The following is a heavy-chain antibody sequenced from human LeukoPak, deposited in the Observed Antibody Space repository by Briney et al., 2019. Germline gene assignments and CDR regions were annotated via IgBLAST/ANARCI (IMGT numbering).Heavy chain of an antibody. Sequence: PARTLTLSCSASGVTFSSDAICWICQPPPKGLELVSAISGSTGRTYYADSVMSRFTIFRVNSTKTLYLQMHILRSEDAAVYYFAKGAKYSGSGVFVYWGERALVTVSS. V-gene: IGHV3-23*01. J-gene: IGHJ4*02. CDR2: ISGSTGRT. D-gene: IGHD1-26*01. CDR1: GVTFSSDA. CDR3: AKGAKYSGSGVFVY.